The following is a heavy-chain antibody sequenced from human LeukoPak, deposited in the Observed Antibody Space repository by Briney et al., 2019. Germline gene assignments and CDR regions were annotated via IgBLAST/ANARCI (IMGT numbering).Heavy chain of an antibody. CDR2: IYYSGST. CDR3: ASLNYYDSSGYPRVYFDY. J-gene: IGHJ4*02. D-gene: IGHD3-22*01. Sequence: PSQTLSLTCTVSGGSISSGGYSWRWIRQHPGKGLEWFGYIYYSGSTYYNPSLKSRVTISVDTSKNQFSLKLSSVTAAVTAVYYCASLNYYDSSGYPRVYFDYWGQGTLVTVSS. CDR1: GGSISSGGYS. V-gene: IGHV4-31*03.